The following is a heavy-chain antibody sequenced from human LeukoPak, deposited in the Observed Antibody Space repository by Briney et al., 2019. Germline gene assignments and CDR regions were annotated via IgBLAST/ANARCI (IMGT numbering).Heavy chain of an antibody. CDR3: ARARLDYYDSSGYFVGY. CDR1: GGTFSSYA. Sequence: ASVKVSCKACGGTFSSYAISWVRQAPGQGLEWMGRIIPILGIANYAQKFQGRVTITADKSTSTAYMELSSLRSEDTAVYYCARARLDYYDSSGYFVGYWGQGTLVTVSS. J-gene: IGHJ4*02. D-gene: IGHD3-22*01. CDR2: IIPILGIA. V-gene: IGHV1-69*04.